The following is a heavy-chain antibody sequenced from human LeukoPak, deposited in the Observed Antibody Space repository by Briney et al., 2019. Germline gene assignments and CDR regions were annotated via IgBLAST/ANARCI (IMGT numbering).Heavy chain of an antibody. J-gene: IGHJ4*02. Sequence: GGSLRLSCAASGFTFSSYGMHWVRQAPGKGLEWVAVISYDGSNKYYADSVKGRFTISRDNSKNTLYLQMNSLRAEDTAVYYCARGTWAGKDIVVVVAATDFDYWGQGTLVTVSS. CDR1: GFTFSSYG. CDR2: ISYDGSNK. V-gene: IGHV3-30*03. CDR3: ARGTWAGKDIVVVVAATDFDY. D-gene: IGHD2-15*01.